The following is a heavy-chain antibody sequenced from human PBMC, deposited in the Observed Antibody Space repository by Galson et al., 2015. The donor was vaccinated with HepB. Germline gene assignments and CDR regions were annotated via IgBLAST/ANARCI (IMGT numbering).Heavy chain of an antibody. CDR2: ISFDGSNK. CDR1: GFTFNIYS. D-gene: IGHD2-15*01. V-gene: IGHV3-30-3*01. Sequence: SLRLSCAASGFTFNIYSIHWVRQAPGKGLEWVAVISFDGSNKYYADSVKGRFTISRDNSKNRLYLQMNSLRLEDTAVYYCARPQCSGGRCYPEFDYWGQGTLVTVSS. CDR3: ARPQCSGGRCYPEFDY. J-gene: IGHJ4*02.